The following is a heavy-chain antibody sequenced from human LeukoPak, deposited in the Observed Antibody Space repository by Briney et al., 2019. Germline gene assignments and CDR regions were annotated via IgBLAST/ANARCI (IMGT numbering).Heavy chain of an antibody. CDR3: TRDTGSTGEVKFDP. D-gene: IGHD3-10*01. Sequence: PSETLSLTFTVSGGSISSYYWSWIRQPPGKGLEWIGYIYYSGSTNYNPSLKSRVTISVDTSKNQFSLKLSSVTAADTAVYYCTRDTGSTGEVKFDPWGQGTLVTVSS. CDR1: GGSISSYY. J-gene: IGHJ5*02. CDR2: IYYSGST. V-gene: IGHV4-59*01.